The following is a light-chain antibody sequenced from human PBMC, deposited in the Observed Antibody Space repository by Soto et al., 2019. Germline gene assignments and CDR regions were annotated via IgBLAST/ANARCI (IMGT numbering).Light chain of an antibody. Sequence: DIRMTQSPSSLSASVGDTFTSTGVASQSISSHLNWYQQKPGKANNLLMYTAYNLQSGVTSRFSGSGSGTDFTLTISSLQPEDFATYYCQQSYSTPISVGPVTRLEIK. CDR1: QSISSH. CDR3: QQSYSTPIS. CDR2: TAY. V-gene: IGKV1-39*01. J-gene: IGKJ5*01.